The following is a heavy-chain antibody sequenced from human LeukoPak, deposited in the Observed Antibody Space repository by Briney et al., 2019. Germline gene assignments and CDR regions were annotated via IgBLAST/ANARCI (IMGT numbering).Heavy chain of an antibody. CDR2: ISPSGDTI. V-gene: IGHV3-48*02. J-gene: IGHJ5*01. CDR3: ARDNWFDY. Sequence: GGSLRLSCAASGFTFSRYRMTWVRLAPGKGLEWISYISPSGDTIYYADSVKGRFTISRDNAKNSLYLQMNSLRDEDAAVYYCARDNWFDYWGQGTLVSVSS. CDR1: GFTFSRYR.